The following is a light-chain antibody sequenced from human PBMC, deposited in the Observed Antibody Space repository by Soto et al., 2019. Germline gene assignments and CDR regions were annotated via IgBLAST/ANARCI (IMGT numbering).Light chain of an antibody. CDR1: HSVSSSY. Sequence: EIVLTQSPGTLSLSPGERATLSCRASHSVSSSYLAWYQHKPGQAPRLLIYGGSSRATGIPDRFSGSGFGTDFALTISRLEPEDFALYYCQQCATSSGLTFGGGTKVEIK. CDR3: QQCATSSGLT. J-gene: IGKJ4*01. CDR2: GGS. V-gene: IGKV3-20*01.